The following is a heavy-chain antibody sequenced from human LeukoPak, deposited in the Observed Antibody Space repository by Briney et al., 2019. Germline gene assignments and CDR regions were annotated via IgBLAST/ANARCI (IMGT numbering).Heavy chain of an antibody. J-gene: IGHJ4*02. CDR1: GFTFSSYS. V-gene: IGHV3-48*01. CDR2: ISISSNTI. CDR3: ARDKSSGYVGASSFDY. D-gene: IGHD1-26*01. Sequence: GGSLRLSCVASGFTFSSYSMNWVRQAPGKGLEWASYISISSNTIFYADSVKGRFTTSRDNAKNSLYLQMNSLRAEDTAVYYCARDKSSGYVGASSFDYWSQGTLVTVSS.